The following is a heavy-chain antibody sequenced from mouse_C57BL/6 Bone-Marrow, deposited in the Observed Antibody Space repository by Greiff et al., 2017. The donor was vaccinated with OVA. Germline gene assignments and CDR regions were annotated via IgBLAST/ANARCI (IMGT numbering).Heavy chain of an antibody. CDR2: INPSNGGT. D-gene: IGHD1-1*01. Sequence: QVQLQQPGTELVKPGASVKLSCKASGYTFTSYWMHWVKQRPGQGLEWIGNINPSNGGTNYNEKFKSKATLTVDNSSSTAYMQLSSLTSEDSAVYYCASSRITTVVATDYWGQGTTLTVSS. V-gene: IGHV1-53*01. CDR3: ASSRITTVVATDY. CDR1: GYTFTSYW. J-gene: IGHJ2*01.